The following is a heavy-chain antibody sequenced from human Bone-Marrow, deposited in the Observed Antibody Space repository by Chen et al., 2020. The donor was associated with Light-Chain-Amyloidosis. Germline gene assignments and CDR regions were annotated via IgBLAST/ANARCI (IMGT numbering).Heavy chain of an antibody. J-gene: IGHJ5*02. CDR2: INPSRGDT. CDR1: GYVFTGYY. Sequence: QVQLVQSGAEVKKPGASVKVSCKASGYVFTGYYIHWVRQAPGQGLEWMGCINPSRGDTNYAQRFQGRVTLTRDTSITTGYMELNRLRSDDTALYYCARGPQQLLLDRWGQGALVTVSS. D-gene: IGHD6-6*01. CDR3: ARGPQQLLLDR. V-gene: IGHV1-2*02.